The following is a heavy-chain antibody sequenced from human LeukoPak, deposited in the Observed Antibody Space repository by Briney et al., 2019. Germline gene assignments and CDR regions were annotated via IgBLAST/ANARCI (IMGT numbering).Heavy chain of an antibody. D-gene: IGHD6-19*01. J-gene: IGHJ4*02. CDR3: ASDAGYSSGWSY. Sequence: SETLSLTCAVSGDSFSGNNYWTWVRQPPGKGLEWIGEIYRSGATNYNPSLKSRVTVSQDKSKNQFSLKLSSVTAADTAVYYCASDAGYSSGWSYWGQGTLVTVSS. V-gene: IGHV4-4*02. CDR1: GDSFSGNNY. CDR2: IYRSGAT.